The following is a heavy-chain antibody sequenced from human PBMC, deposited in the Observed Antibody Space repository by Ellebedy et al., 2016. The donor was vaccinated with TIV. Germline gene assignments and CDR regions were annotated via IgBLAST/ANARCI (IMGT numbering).Heavy chain of an antibody. Sequence: GGSLRLSCAASGFIFSSFAMFWVRQAPGKGLEWVAVISNDGNKKLYADSVKGRFTLSRDTSNSTVYLQMDSLRSEDTAVYYCARGPSTSAYLDSWGQGALVIVSS. CDR2: ISNDGNKK. V-gene: IGHV3-30-3*01. J-gene: IGHJ4*02. CDR3: ARGPSTSAYLDS. CDR1: GFIFSSFA.